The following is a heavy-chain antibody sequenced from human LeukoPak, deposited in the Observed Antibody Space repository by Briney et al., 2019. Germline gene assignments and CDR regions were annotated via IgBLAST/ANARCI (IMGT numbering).Heavy chain of an antibody. V-gene: IGHV4-34*01. CDR1: GGSFSGYY. CDR3: ARGHTAMVKN. CDR2: INHSGST. D-gene: IGHD5-18*01. J-gene: IGHJ4*02. Sequence: SETLSLTCAVYGGSFSGYYWSWIRQPPGKGLEWIGEINHSGSTNYNPSLKSRVTISVDTSKNQFSLKLSSVTAADTDVYYCARGHTAMVKNWGQGTLVTVSS.